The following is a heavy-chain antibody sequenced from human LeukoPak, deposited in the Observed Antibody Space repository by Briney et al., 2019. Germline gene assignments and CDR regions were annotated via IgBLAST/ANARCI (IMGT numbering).Heavy chain of an antibody. J-gene: IGHJ4*02. CDR1: GFTFSSYG. D-gene: IGHD3-22*01. CDR2: ISGSGDST. CDR3: AKWDTYYDSSGYYFY. Sequence: GGTLRLSCAASGFTFSSYGMSWVRQAPGKGLEWVSAISGSGDSTYYADSVKGRFTISRDNSKNTLYLQMNSLRAEDTAVYYCAKWDTYYDSSGYYFYWGQGTLVTVSS. V-gene: IGHV3-23*01.